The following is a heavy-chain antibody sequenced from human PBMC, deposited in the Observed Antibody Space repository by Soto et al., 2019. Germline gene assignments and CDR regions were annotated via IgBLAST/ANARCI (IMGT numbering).Heavy chain of an antibody. D-gene: IGHD6-19*01. CDR1: GFTFIGYW. Sequence: PGGSLRLSCAASGFTFIGYWMHWVRQGPGKGLVWVSRINNDGSDTTYADSVKGRFTISRDNAKNMLYLQMNSLRVDDTAVYYCAGGSGSSGAKSPAYWGQGTLVTVSS. V-gene: IGHV3-74*01. CDR3: AGGSGSSGAKSPAY. J-gene: IGHJ4*02. CDR2: INNDGSDT.